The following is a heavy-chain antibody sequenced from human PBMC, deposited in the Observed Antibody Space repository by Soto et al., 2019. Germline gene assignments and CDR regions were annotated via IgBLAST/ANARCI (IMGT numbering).Heavy chain of an antibody. CDR1: GYTFNDYA. D-gene: IGHD1-26*01. V-gene: IGHV1-8*02. Sequence: QVQLVQSGAEMKKPGASVKVSCKASGYTFNDYAINWVRQAPGQGLGWMGWTSPNSGNTGYGLKFQGRVSMTRNTCIGTAYMELSSLRSDDTAVYFCARESRCYSGNVLAVAFDVWGQGTLVTVSS. J-gene: IGHJ3*01. CDR3: ARESRCYSGNVLAVAFDV. CDR2: TSPNSGNT.